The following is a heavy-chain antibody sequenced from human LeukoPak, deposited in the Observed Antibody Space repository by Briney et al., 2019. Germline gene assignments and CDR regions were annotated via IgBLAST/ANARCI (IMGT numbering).Heavy chain of an antibody. D-gene: IGHD1-1*01. J-gene: IGHJ5*01. CDR2: INPNSGGT. CDR3: ARVRAYNWNDGGWFDP. Sequence: ASVKVSCKASGYTFTGYYMHWVRQTPGQGLEWMGWINPNSGGTNYAQKFQGRVTMTRDTSITTAYMGVSRLRSDDTAVYYCARVRAYNWNDGGWFDPWGQGTQVTVSS. V-gene: IGHV1-2*02. CDR1: GYTFTGYY.